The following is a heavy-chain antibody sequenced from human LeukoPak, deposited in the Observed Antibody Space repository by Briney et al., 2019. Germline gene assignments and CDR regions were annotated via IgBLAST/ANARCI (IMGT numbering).Heavy chain of an antibody. V-gene: IGHV1-2*01. Sequence: ASVKVSCKASGYTFTGYYMHWVRQAPAQGLEWMGWINPNSGGTNYAQKFQGRVTRTRDTSISTAYMELSRLRSDDAVVYYCARALVRLSSSWYLGYWGEGTLVTVSS. J-gene: IGHJ4*02. CDR2: INPNSGGT. D-gene: IGHD6-13*01. CDR1: GYTFTGYY. CDR3: ARALVRLSSSWYLGY.